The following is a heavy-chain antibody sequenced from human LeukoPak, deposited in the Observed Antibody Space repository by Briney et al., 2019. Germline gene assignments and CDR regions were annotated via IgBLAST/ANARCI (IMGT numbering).Heavy chain of an antibody. CDR3: PSDGGRHLDP. CDR2: ISYDGSSE. J-gene: IGHJ5*02. Sequence: PGGSLRLSCAASGFTFSRYAMHWVRQAPGKGLEWVAVISYDGSSEYYADSVKGRFTISRDNSKNTLYLQMNSLRVEDTAVYYCPSDGGRHLDPWGQGTLVTVSS. V-gene: IGHV3-30-3*01. CDR1: GFTFSRYA.